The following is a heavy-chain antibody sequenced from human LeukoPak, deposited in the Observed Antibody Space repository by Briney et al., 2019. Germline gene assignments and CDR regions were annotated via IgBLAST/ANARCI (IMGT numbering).Heavy chain of an antibody. CDR3: TTTTYYYDSSGNYYGRMEEG. D-gene: IGHD3-22*01. J-gene: IGHJ4*02. CDR1: GFTFSNAW. CDR2: IKSKTDGGTT. V-gene: IGHV3-15*01. Sequence: GGSLRLSCAASGFTFSNAWMNWVRQAPGKGLEWVGRIKSKTDGGTTDYAAPVKGRFTISRDDSKNTLYLQMNSLKTEDTAVYYCTTTTYYYDSSGNYYGRMEEGWGQGTLVTVSS.